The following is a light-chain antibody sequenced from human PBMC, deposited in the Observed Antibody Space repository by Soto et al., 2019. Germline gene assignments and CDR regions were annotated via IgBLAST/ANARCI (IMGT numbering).Light chain of an antibody. CDR3: QESYSTPTWT. V-gene: IGKV1-39*01. Sequence: DIPMTQSPSSLSAFVGDRVTITCRASQTINKYLNWYQQKPGRGPTLLIYAASSLQSGVPSRFSGSGSGTDFTLTISSLQPEDFATYYCQESYSTPTWTFGQGTKVEVK. CDR2: AAS. CDR1: QTINKY. J-gene: IGKJ1*01.